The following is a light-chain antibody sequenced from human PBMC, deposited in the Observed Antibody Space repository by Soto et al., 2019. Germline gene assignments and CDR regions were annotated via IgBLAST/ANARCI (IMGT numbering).Light chain of an antibody. CDR1: QSVSRN. CDR3: QQYGNSPGT. J-gene: IGKJ1*01. Sequence: IVLTQSPATVSVSPGERATLSCRASQSVSRNLAWYQQKPGQAPRLLIYAASTTATGFPARFSGSGSGTDFTLTVSRLEPEDFAVYYCQQYGNSPGTFGQGTKVDIK. V-gene: IGKV3-20*01. CDR2: AAS.